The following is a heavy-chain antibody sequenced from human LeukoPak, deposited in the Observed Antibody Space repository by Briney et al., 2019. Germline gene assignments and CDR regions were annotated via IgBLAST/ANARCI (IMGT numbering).Heavy chain of an antibody. CDR2: ISHDGSNK. CDR1: GFTFSDYA. J-gene: IGHJ4*02. V-gene: IGHV3-30*04. D-gene: IGHD5-18*01. CDR3: AKDRSYGPIRYFDY. Sequence: GGSLRLSCAASGFTFSDYAVQWVRQAPGKGLEWVGIISHDGSNKYYTDSVKGRFTISRDNSKNTLYLQMNSLRAEDTAVYYCAKDRSYGPIRYFDYWGQGTLVTVSS.